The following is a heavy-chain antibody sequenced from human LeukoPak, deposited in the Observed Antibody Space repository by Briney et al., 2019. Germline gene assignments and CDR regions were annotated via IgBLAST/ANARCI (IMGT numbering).Heavy chain of an antibody. D-gene: IGHD5-12*01. CDR3: ARSAVDIVATISYFDY. CDR2: IDWDDDK. Sequence: SGPTLVNPTQTLTLTCTFSGFSLSTSGMRVSWIRQPPGKALEWLARIDWDDDKYYSTSLKTRLTISKDTSKNQVVLTMTNMDPVDTATYYCARSAVDIVATISYFDYWGQGTLVTVSS. V-gene: IGHV2-70*04. CDR1: GFSLSTSGMR. J-gene: IGHJ4*02.